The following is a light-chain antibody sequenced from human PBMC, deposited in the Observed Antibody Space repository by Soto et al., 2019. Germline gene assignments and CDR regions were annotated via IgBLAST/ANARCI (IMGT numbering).Light chain of an antibody. Sequence: EIVMTQSPATLSVSPWERATLSCMASQSVSSNLAWYQQKPGQAPRLLIYGASSRATGIPDRFSGSGSGTDFTLTVSRLEPEDFAVYYCHQYDNSPATFGQGTKVDIK. V-gene: IGKV3-20*01. J-gene: IGKJ1*01. CDR1: QSVSSN. CDR2: GAS. CDR3: HQYDNSPAT.